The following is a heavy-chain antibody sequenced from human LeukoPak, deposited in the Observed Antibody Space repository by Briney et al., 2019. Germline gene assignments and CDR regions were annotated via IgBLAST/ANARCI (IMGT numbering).Heavy chain of an antibody. D-gene: IGHD6-6*01. V-gene: IGHV3-9*01. Sequence: SLLLSCGASGLTFDYYAMHWGRQAPGKGREWGSGIISHSGSIGYADSVKGRFTISRDNAKNSLYLQMNSLRAEDTALYYCAKDSQYSSWYYSYGMDVWGQGTTVTVSS. CDR3: AKDSQYSSWYYSYGMDV. CDR1: GLTFDYYA. CDR2: IISHSGSI. J-gene: IGHJ6*02.